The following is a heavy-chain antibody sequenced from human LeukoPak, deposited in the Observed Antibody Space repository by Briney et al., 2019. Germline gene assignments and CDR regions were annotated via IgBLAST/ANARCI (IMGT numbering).Heavy chain of an antibody. CDR3: ARDAVEMATIWGIDY. CDR1: GFTFSSYA. D-gene: IGHD5-24*01. Sequence: GGSLRLSCAASGFTFSSYAMHWVRQAPGKGLEWVAVISYDGSNKYYADSVKGRFTISRDNSKNTLYLQMNSLRAEDTAVYYCARDAVEMATIWGIDYWGQGTLVTVSS. CDR2: ISYDGSNK. J-gene: IGHJ4*02. V-gene: IGHV3-30*04.